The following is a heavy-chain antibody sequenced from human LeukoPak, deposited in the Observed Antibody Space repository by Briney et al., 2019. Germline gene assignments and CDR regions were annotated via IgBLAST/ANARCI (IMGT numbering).Heavy chain of an antibody. Sequence: APVKVSCKASGYTFTSYYMHWVRQAPGQGLEWMGIINPSGGSTSYAQKFQGRVTMTRDTSTSTVYMELSSLRSEDTAVYYCARKKPIVVVPAARVDYGMDVWGQGTTVTVSS. D-gene: IGHD2-2*01. J-gene: IGHJ6*02. CDR3: ARKKPIVVVPAARVDYGMDV. CDR1: GYTFTSYY. CDR2: INPSGGST. V-gene: IGHV1-46*01.